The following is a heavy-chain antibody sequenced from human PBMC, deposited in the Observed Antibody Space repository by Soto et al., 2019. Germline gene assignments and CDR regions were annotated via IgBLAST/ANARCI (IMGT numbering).Heavy chain of an antibody. CDR1: GGTFSSYA. Sequence: QVQLVQSGAEVKKPGSSVKVSCKASGGTFSSYAISWVRQAPGHGLEWLGGIIPIFGTANYAQKFQGRVTITADESTSTAYMELSSLRAEDTAVDYCARHGGNWYYDGRDVWGQGTTVTVSS. CDR3: ARHGGNWYYDGRDV. J-gene: IGHJ6*02. V-gene: IGHV1-69*12. D-gene: IGHD2-21*01. CDR2: IIPIFGTA.